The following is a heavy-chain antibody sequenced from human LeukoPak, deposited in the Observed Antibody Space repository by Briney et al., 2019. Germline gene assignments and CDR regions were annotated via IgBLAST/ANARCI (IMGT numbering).Heavy chain of an antibody. D-gene: IGHD1-7*01. Sequence: SVEVSCKASGYTFTSYAMNWVRQAPGQGLEWMGGIIPIFSTANYAQKFQGRVTITTDESTSTAYMELSSLRSEDTAVYYCARSPSDNWNYLHFDYWGQGTLVTVSS. V-gene: IGHV1-69*05. CDR1: GYTFTSYA. CDR3: ARSPSDNWNYLHFDY. J-gene: IGHJ4*02. CDR2: IIPIFSTA.